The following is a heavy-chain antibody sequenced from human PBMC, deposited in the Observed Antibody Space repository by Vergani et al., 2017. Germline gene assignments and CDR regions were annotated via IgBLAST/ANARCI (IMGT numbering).Heavy chain of an antibody. CDR3: GMYCNSPTCGTHPRVQNYGMDV. J-gene: IGHJ6*02. CDR2: IKWHWGST. D-gene: IGHD2-2*01. V-gene: IGHV3-20*01. Sequence: EVQLVESGGGVVRPGGSLRLSCAASGFTFDDYGMSWVRQAPGKGLEWVSGIKWHWGSTGYADSVKCRFTFSRDNAKNSLYLQMNSLRAEDTALYNCGMYCNSPTCGTHPRVQNYGMDVWDQGTTVTVS. CDR1: GFTFDDYG.